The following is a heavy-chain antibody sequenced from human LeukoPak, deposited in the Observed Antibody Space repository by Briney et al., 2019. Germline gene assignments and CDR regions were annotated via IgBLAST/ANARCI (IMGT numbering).Heavy chain of an antibody. CDR3: ARGPADILTGYYYGYYYMDV. CDR2: IYTSGST. V-gene: IGHV4-61*02. D-gene: IGHD3-9*01. J-gene: IGHJ6*03. CDR1: GGSISSGSYY. Sequence: SETLSLTCTVSGGSISSGSYYWSWIRQPAGKGLEWIGRIYTSGSTNYNPSLKSRVTISVDTSKNQFSLKLSSVTAADTAVYYCARGPADILTGYYYGYYYMDVWGKGTTVTISS.